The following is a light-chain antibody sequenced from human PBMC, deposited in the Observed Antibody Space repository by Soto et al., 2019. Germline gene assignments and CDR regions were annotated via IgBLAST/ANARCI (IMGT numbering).Light chain of an antibody. CDR3: LQAYSYPYT. CDR1: QDIKND. CDR2: SAS. J-gene: IGKJ2*01. V-gene: IGKV1-6*01. Sequence: AIQMTQSPSSLSASVGDRVTITCRASQDIKNDLGWYQQKPGRAPKLLMYSASTLHTEVPSRFSGSGSGSDFTLTISSLQPEDFATYYCLQAYSYPYTFGQGTKLEIK.